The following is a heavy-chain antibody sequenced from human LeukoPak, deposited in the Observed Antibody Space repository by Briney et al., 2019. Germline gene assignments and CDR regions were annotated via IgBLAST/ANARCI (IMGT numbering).Heavy chain of an antibody. CDR3: ARGVAAGYDY. Sequence: VSVQVSCKASGYTFTSYHINWVRQATGQGLEWMGWMSPNSGDTGFAQKFQGRVTMTRNTSITTAYMELSSLRSDDTAIYYCARGVAAGYDYWGQGTLVTVSS. CDR1: GYTFTSYH. D-gene: IGHD6-13*01. CDR2: MSPNSGDT. V-gene: IGHV1-8*01. J-gene: IGHJ4*02.